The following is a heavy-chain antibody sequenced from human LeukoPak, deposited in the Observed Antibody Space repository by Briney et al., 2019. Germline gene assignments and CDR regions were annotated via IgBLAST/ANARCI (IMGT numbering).Heavy chain of an antibody. CDR1: GGSMSNYY. V-gene: IGHV4-59*01. Sequence: PSETLSLTCTVSGGSMSNYYWNWIRQPPGKGLEWIGYIHSSGSTNYNPALKSRVTISVDTSKNQFSLKLSSVTAADTAIYYCARDSRDSSGYYHACMDVWGQGTTVTVSS. D-gene: IGHD3-22*01. CDR3: ARDSRDSSGYYHACMDV. CDR2: IHSSGST. J-gene: IGHJ6*02.